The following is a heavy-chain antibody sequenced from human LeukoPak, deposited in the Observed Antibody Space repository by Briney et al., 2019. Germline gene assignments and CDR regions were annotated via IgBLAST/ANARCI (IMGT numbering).Heavy chain of an antibody. J-gene: IGHJ4*02. Sequence: GASVKVSCKASGYTFTGYYMHWVRQAPGQGLEWMAWINPDSGDSYSAPKFQGRVTMTRDTSISTASMEVSWLTSDDTAVYYCATGVATAFTYWGQGNPGHRLL. CDR3: ATGVATAFTY. D-gene: IGHD5-12*01. CDR2: INPDSGDS. CDR1: GYTFTGYY. V-gene: IGHV1-2*02.